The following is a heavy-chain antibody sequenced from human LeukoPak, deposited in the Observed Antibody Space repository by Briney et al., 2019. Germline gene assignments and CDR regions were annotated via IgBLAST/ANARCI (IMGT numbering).Heavy chain of an antibody. Sequence: SVNVSCKASGYTFTNYYMHWVQQPPGQGLEWMGLINPSDGNTSYAQKFQGRVTMTRDTSTSTVYMELSSLRSEDTAVYYCARPSSPKGYYFHYWGQGTLVTVSS. J-gene: IGHJ4*02. V-gene: IGHV1-46*01. CDR2: INPSDGNT. CDR3: ARPSSPKGYYFHY. CDR1: GYTFTNYY.